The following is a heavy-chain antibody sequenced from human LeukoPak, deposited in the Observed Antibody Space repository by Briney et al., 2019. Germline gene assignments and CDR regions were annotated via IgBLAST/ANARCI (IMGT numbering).Heavy chain of an antibody. CDR1: GYTFTGYY. CDR2: INPNSGGT. V-gene: IGHV1-2*02. D-gene: IGHD4-11*01. Sequence: EASVKVSCKASGYTFTGYYMHWVRQAPGQGLEWMGWINPNSGGTNYAQKFQGRVTMTRDTSISTAYMELSRLRSDDTAVYYCAIGRLRYSNHFDYWGQGTLVTVSS. J-gene: IGHJ4*02. CDR3: AIGRLRYSNHFDY.